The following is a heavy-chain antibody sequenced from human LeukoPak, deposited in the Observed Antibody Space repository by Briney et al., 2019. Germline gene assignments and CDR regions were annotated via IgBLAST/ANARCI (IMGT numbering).Heavy chain of an antibody. D-gene: IGHD3-10*01. Sequence: GASVKVSCKASGYTFTSYGISWVRQAPGQGLEWMGWISAYNGNTNYAQKLQGRVTMTTDTSTSTAYMELRSLRSDDTAVYYCARDGGSGSYIHLYYYYYGMDVWGQGTTVTVSS. V-gene: IGHV1-18*01. CDR2: ISAYNGNT. CDR1: GYTFTSYG. CDR3: ARDGGSGSYIHLYYYYYGMDV. J-gene: IGHJ6*02.